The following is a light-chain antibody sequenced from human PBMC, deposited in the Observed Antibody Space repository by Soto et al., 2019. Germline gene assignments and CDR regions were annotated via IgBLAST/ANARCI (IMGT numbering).Light chain of an antibody. CDR1: SSDVGGYNY. J-gene: IGLJ1*01. CDR3: SSYTSTTTLYV. CDR2: DVS. Sequence: QSVLTQPASVSGSPGQSITISCTGTSSDVGGYNYVSWYQQHPVKAPKLMIYDVSIRPSGVSHRFSGSKSGNTASLTISGLLAEDEADYYCSSYTSTTTLYVFGTGTKVTVL. V-gene: IGLV2-14*01.